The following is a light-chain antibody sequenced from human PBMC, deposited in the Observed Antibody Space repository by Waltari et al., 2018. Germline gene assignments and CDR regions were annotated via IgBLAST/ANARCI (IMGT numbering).Light chain of an antibody. Sequence: DIVMTQSPDSLAVSLGERATINCKSSQTVLYSSNNKNFLAWYQQKAGQPPKLLINWASTREFGVPDRFSGSGSGTDFTLTISSLQAEDVAVYYCQQYYRTPPTFGQGTKLEIK. CDR3: QQYYRTPPT. CDR1: QTVLYSSNNKNF. V-gene: IGKV4-1*01. J-gene: IGKJ2*01. CDR2: WAS.